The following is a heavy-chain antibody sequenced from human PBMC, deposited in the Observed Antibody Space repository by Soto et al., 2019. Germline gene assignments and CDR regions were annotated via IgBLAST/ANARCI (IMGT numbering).Heavy chain of an antibody. V-gene: IGHV3-15*01. CDR1: GFAFSHVW. CDR2: IKRKSDHGTT. CDR3: ATEGEMSGASDWADYFDH. Sequence: EMQLVESGGGLVEPGGSLRLSCAASGFAFSHVWMTWVRQAPGKGLEWVGRIKRKSDHGTTDSAAAVKGRFTISRDDSKNTLYLQMDSLKSEDTAVYYCATEGEMSGASDWADYFDHWGRGTLVTVSS. J-gene: IGHJ4*01. D-gene: IGHD2-15*01.